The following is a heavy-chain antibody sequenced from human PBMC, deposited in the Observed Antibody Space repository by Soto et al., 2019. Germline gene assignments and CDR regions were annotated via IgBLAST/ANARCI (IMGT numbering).Heavy chain of an antibody. CDR3: ARERADIVVAPVATSGMDV. CDR2: ISHDGQNQ. J-gene: IGHJ6*02. D-gene: IGHD2-21*01. V-gene: IGHV3-30*03. Sequence: QVQLVESGGGVVQPGRSLELSCIGSGFAFGSHGMHWVRQVSGKGLEWVAVISHDGQNQYYRDSVKGRFTISRDNSKNSLYLEVNSLRVEDTAVYHCARERADIVVAPVATSGMDVWGQGTAVTVSS. CDR1: GFAFGSHG.